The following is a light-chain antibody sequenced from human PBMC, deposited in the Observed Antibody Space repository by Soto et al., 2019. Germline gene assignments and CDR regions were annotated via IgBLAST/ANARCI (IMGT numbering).Light chain of an antibody. V-gene: IGKV3-15*01. CDR3: QQYNNWRGT. Sequence: EIVMTQSPATLSVSPGERATLSFRASQSVSSDLAWYQQKPGQAPRLLIFGASARATDIPARFSGSGSGTEFTLIISSLQSEDFAVYYCQQYNNWRGTFGQGTKVDIK. CDR2: GAS. J-gene: IGKJ1*01. CDR1: QSVSSD.